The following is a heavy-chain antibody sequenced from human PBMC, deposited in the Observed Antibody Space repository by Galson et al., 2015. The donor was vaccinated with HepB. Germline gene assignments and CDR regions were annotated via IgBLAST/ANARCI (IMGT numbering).Heavy chain of an antibody. Sequence: SLRLSCAASGFTFSSYAMSWVRQAPGKGLEWVSAISGSGGSTYYADSVKGRFTIPRDNSKNTLYLQMNSLRAEDTAVYYCALTGAGSYSPGIDYWGQGTLVTVPS. CDR1: GFTFSSYA. CDR3: ALTGAGSYSPGIDY. V-gene: IGHV3-23*01. D-gene: IGHD1-26*01. CDR2: ISGSGGST. J-gene: IGHJ4*02.